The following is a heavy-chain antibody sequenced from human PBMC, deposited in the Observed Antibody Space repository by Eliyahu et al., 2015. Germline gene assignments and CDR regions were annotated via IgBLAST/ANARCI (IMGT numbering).Heavy chain of an antibody. D-gene: IGHD6-19*01. CDR2: IYYSGST. Sequence: QLQLQESGPGLVKPSETLSLTCTVSGGSISSSSYYWGWIRQPPGKGLEWIGSIYYSGSTYYNPSLKSRVTISVDTSKNQFSLKLSSVTAADTAVYYCASLVWGIAVAGWGGFDYWGQGTLVTVSS. V-gene: IGHV4-39*01. CDR1: GGSISSSSYY. J-gene: IGHJ4*02. CDR3: ASLVWGIAVAGWGGFDY.